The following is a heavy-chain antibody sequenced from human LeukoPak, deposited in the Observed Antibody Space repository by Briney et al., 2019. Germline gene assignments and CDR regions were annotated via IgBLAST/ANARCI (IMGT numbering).Heavy chain of an antibody. D-gene: IGHD1-26*01. CDR1: GYTFTGYY. V-gene: IGHV1-2*02. J-gene: IGHJ6*03. Sequence: ASVKVSCKASGYTFTGYYMHWVRQAPGQGLEWMGWINPNSGGTNYAQKFQGRVTMTRDTSISTAYMELSRLRSDDTAVYYCAREARVGATIHYYYYMDVWGKGTTVTISS. CDR2: INPNSGGT. CDR3: AREARVGATIHYYYYMDV.